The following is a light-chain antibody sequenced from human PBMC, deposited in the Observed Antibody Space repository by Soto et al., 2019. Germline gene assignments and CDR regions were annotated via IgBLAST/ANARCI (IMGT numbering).Light chain of an antibody. J-gene: IGLJ2*01. CDR2: DVS. CDR3: SSYISSSTL. CDR1: NSDVGGYNY. Sequence: QSALTQPASVSGSPGQSITISCTGINSDVGGYNYVSWYQQHPGKAPKLMIYDVSNRPSGVSNRFSGSKSGNTASLTISGLQAEDEADYYCSSYISSSTLFGGGTKLTVL. V-gene: IGLV2-14*01.